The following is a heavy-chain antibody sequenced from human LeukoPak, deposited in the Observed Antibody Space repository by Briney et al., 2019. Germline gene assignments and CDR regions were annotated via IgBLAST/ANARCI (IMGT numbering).Heavy chain of an antibody. V-gene: IGHV3-48*01. CDR1: GFTFSSYS. CDR2: ISSSSSTI. J-gene: IGHJ4*02. CDR3: ARADDFWSGYLFDY. Sequence: PGGSLRLSCAASGFTFSSYSMNWVRQAPGKGLEWVSYISSSSSTIYYADSVKGRFTISRDNAKNSLYLQMNSLRAEDTAVYYCARADDFWSGYLFDYWGQGTLVTVSS. D-gene: IGHD3-3*01.